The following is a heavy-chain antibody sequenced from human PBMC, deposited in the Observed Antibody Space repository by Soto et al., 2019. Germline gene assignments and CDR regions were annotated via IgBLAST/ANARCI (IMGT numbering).Heavy chain of an antibody. D-gene: IGHD4-17*01. V-gene: IGHV3-11*01. Sequence: QVQLVESGGGLVKPGGSLRLSCEASGFTFSDYDMSWIRQAPGKGLEWVSYISSSGNTIYYADSAKGRFTISRDNARNALYLQMNSLRADDTALYYCARPDCGDYEGYFDYWGQGTLVTVSS. CDR2: ISSSGNTI. CDR1: GFTFSDYD. CDR3: ARPDCGDYEGYFDY. J-gene: IGHJ4*02.